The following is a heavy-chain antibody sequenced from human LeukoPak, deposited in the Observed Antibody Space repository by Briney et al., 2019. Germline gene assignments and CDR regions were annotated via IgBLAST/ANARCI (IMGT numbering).Heavy chain of an antibody. J-gene: IGHJ4*02. CDR3: ARGTRMVGNDY. CDR2: INSDGSST. V-gene: IGHV3-74*01. Sequence: GGSLRLSRAPPRFTSSSYWMHSVRQAPGKGLVWVSRINSDGSSTSYAETVKGRFSISKDNAKKTLYLQMNSLRAEDTAVYYCARGTRMVGNDYWGQGTLVTVSS. D-gene: IGHD1-26*01. CDR1: RFTSSSYW.